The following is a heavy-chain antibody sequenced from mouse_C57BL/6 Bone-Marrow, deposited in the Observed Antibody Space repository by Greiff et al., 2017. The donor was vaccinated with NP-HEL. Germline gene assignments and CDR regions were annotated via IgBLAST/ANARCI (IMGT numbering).Heavy chain of an antibody. J-gene: IGHJ2*01. CDR2: IYPRSGNT. Sequence: QVQLQQSGAELARPGASVKLSCKASGYTFTSYGISWVKQRTGQGLEWIGEIYPRSGNTYYNEKFKGKATLTADKSSSTAYMELRSLTSEDSAVYFWARGVRFITTVVATSYFDYWGQGTTLTVSS. D-gene: IGHD1-1*01. CDR1: GYTFTSYG. CDR3: ARGVRFITTVVATSYFDY. V-gene: IGHV1-81*01.